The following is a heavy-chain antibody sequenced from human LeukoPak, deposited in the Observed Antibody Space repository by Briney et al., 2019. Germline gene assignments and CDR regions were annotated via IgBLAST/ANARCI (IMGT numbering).Heavy chain of an antibody. CDR3: ARDLDYGSPYYMDV. CDR2: ISRDGTTI. V-gene: IGHV3-11*01. Sequence: GGSLRLSCAASGFTFSDYYMTWIRQAPGKGLEWISYISRDGTTIYYADSVKGRFTISRDNAKKSVILQMNGLRAEDTAVYYCARDLDYGSPYYMDVWGKGTTVTVSS. D-gene: IGHD3-10*01. CDR1: GFTFSDYY. J-gene: IGHJ6*03.